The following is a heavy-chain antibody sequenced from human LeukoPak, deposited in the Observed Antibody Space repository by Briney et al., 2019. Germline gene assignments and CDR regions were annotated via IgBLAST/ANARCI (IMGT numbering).Heavy chain of an antibody. D-gene: IGHD3-22*01. CDR1: GFTFSSYA. CDR3: ARDPRRDYYDSSGT. J-gene: IGHJ5*02. Sequence: GGSLRLSCAASGFTFSSYAMSWVRQAPGKGLEWVSAISGSGGSTYYADSVKGRFTISRDNSKNTLYLQMNSLRAEDTAVYYCARDPRRDYYDSSGTWGQGTLVTVSS. CDR2: ISGSGGST. V-gene: IGHV3-23*01.